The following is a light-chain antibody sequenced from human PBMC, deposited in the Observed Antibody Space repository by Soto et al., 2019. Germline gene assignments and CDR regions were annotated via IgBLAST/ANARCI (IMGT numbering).Light chain of an antibody. CDR1: QTISSC. J-gene: IGKJ1*01. V-gene: IGKV1-39*01. CDR3: QQSFSTPRT. Sequence: DIQMTQSPSSLSASVGDRVTITCRASQTISSCLNWYQQKPGKAPKLLIYAASTLQSGVPSRFSGSESGTDFTLTISSLQPEDFATYYCQQSFSTPRTFGQGTKVEIK. CDR2: AAS.